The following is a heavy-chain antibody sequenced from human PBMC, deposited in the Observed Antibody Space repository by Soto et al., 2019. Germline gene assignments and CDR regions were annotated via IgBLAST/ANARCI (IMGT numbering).Heavy chain of an antibody. CDR3: ARQSGGYFDY. J-gene: IGHJ4*02. V-gene: IGHV4-59*01. Sequence: SETLSLTCTVSGGSISSYYWSWIRQPPGKGLEWIGYIYYSGSTYYNPSLKSRVTMSVDTSKNQFSLKLSSVTAADTALYYCARQSGGYFDYWGQGTLVTVSS. CDR1: GGSISSYY. CDR2: IYYSGST. D-gene: IGHD3-10*01.